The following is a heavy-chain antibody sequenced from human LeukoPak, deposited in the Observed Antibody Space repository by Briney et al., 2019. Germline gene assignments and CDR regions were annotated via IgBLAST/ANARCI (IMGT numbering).Heavy chain of an antibody. J-gene: IGHJ6*02. CDR1: GFTFSSYG. CDR2: IWYDGSNK. CDR3: AKADIVVVPAAIEYYYYYYGMDV. V-gene: IGHV3-33*06. Sequence: PGGSLRLSCAASGFTFSSYGMHWVRQAPGKGLEWVAVIWYDGSNKYYADSVKGRFTISRDNSKNTLYLQMNSLRAEDTAVYYCAKADIVVVPAAIEYYYYYYGMDVWGQGTTVTISS. D-gene: IGHD2-2*01.